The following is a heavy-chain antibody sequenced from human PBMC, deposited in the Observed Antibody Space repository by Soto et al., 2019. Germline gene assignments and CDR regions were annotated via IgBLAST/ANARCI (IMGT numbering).Heavy chain of an antibody. CDR2: MSGSSSTT. D-gene: IGHD1-7*01. Sequence: LRLSCATSGLTFSNYSMSWVRQAPGGGLEWVSSMSGSSSTTYYADSVRGRFTISRDRSKNTLYLQMSSLRAEDTALYYCAKNQERELPRVIDFWGQGTLVTVSS. J-gene: IGHJ4*02. V-gene: IGHV3-23*01. CDR3: AKNQERELPRVIDF. CDR1: GLTFSNYS.